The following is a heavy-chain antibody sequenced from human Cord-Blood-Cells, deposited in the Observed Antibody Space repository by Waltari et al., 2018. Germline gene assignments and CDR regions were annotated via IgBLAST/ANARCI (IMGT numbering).Heavy chain of an antibody. V-gene: IGHV4-38-2*02. D-gene: IGHD5-18*01. J-gene: IGHJ4*02. CDR3: ARDNSYVDY. CDR2: IYHSGST. CDR1: GYSISSGYY. Sequence: QVQLQESGPELVKPSETLSLTCAVSGYSISSGYYWGWIRQPPGKGLEWIGSIYHSGSTYYNPSLKSRVTISVDTSKNQFSLKLSSVTAADTAVYYCARDNSYVDYWGQGTLVTVSS.